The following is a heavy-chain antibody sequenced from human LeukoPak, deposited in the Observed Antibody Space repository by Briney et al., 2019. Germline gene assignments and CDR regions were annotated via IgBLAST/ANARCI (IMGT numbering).Heavy chain of an antibody. CDR2: ISYSGST. D-gene: IGHD3-16*01. CDR1: GFTFSSYA. J-gene: IGHJ5*02. CDR3: ARDNYGGVTKFDP. V-gene: IGHV4-59*01. Sequence: PGGSLRLSCAASGFTFSSYAMSWVRQAPGKGLEWIGYISYSGSTNYNPSLKSRVTISVDTSKNQFSLKLNSVTTADTAVYYCARDNYGGVTKFDPWGQGTLVTVSS.